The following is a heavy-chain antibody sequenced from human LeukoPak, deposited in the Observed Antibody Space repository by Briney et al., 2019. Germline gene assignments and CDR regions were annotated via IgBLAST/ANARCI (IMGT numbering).Heavy chain of an antibody. Sequence: PGGSLRPSCAASGFGFSNYGMHWVRQAPGKGLEWVAVIWYDGNNKYYADFVRGRFTISRDNSKNTLYLQMNSLRAEDTAVYYCARDGNSGYDYPIFDYWGQGTLVTVSS. CDR1: GFGFSNYG. J-gene: IGHJ4*02. CDR2: IWYDGNNK. D-gene: IGHD5-12*01. V-gene: IGHV3-33*01. CDR3: ARDGNSGYDYPIFDY.